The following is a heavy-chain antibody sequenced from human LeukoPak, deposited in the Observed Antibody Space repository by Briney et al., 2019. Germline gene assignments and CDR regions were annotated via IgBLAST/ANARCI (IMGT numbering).Heavy chain of an antibody. J-gene: IGHJ4*02. V-gene: IGHV3-21*01. Sequence: GGSLRLSCAASGLSFSGYDMNWVRQAPGKGLEWVSSISGNNIYIYYADSVKGRFTISRDNAKNSLYLQINSLRAEDTAVYYCARALYCSGGTCYKKSDDYWGQGTLVTVSS. CDR3: ARALYCSGGTCYKKSDDY. D-gene: IGHD2-15*01. CDR2: ISGNNIYI. CDR1: GLSFSGYD.